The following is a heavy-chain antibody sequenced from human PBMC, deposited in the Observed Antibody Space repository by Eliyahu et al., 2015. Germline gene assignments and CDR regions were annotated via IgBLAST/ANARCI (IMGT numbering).Heavy chain of an antibody. Sequence: EVQLXESGGGLVQPGGSLRLSXXASGFTFSSYAMXWVRQAPGKGLEWVSAIXGSGGSTYYADSVKGRFTISRDNSKNTLYLQMNSLRAEDTAVYYCAKPLGGVSYWGQGTLVTVSS. D-gene: IGHD3-16*01. CDR3: AKPLGGVSY. V-gene: IGHV3-23*01. CDR2: IXGSGGST. J-gene: IGHJ4*02. CDR1: GFTFSSYA.